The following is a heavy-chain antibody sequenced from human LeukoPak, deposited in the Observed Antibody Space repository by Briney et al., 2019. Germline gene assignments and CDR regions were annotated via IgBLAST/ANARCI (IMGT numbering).Heavy chain of an antibody. D-gene: IGHD5-18*01. J-gene: IGHJ4*02. V-gene: IGHV3-73*01. CDR3: TRPSDTAMARFDY. CDR2: IRSKANSYAT. CDR1: GFTFSGSA. Sequence: GGSLRLSCAASGFTFSGSAMHWVRQASGKGLEWVGRIRSKANSYATAYAASVKGRFTISRDNSKNTAYLQMNSLKTEDTAVYYCTRPSDTAMARFDYWGQGTLVTVSS.